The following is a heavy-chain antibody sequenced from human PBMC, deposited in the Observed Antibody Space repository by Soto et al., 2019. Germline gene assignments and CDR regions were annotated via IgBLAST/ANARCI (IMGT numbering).Heavy chain of an antibody. D-gene: IGHD6-13*01. J-gene: IGHJ6*02. Sequence: SVKVSCKASGFTFTSSAVQWVRQARGQRLEWIGWIVVGSGNTNYAQKFQERVTITRDMSTSTAYMELSSLRSEDTAVYYCAADLSSPTAADYYYYGMDVWGQGNTVTVSS. V-gene: IGHV1-58*01. CDR1: GFTFTSSA. CDR2: IVVGSGNT. CDR3: AADLSSPTAADYYYYGMDV.